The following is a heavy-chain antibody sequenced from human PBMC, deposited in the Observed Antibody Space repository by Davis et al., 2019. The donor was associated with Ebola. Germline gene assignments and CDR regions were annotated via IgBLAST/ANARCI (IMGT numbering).Heavy chain of an antibody. D-gene: IGHD3-16*02. Sequence: SLKISCAASGFTFDDYAMHWVRQAPGKGLEWVSGISWNSGSIGYADSVKGRFTISRDNAKNSLYLQMNSLRAEDTALYYCAKLSSTALDYWGQGTLVTVSS. CDR3: AKLSSTALDY. CDR2: ISWNSGSI. CDR1: GFTFDDYA. J-gene: IGHJ4*02. V-gene: IGHV3-9*01.